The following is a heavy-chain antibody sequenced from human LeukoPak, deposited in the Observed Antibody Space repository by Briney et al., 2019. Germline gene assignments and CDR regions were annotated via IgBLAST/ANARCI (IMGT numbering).Heavy chain of an antibody. CDR3: AREGGGGSWAGY. V-gene: IGHV1-2*02. Sequence: ASVMASCKASGYTFTVYYIHWVRQAPGQGLEWLGWIIHNSGDTNYAQKFQGRVTVTRDTSISTAFMELNRLTSDDTAVYYCAREGGGGSWAGYWGQGTLVTVSS. J-gene: IGHJ4*02. CDR2: IIHNSGDT. D-gene: IGHD1-26*01. CDR1: GYTFTVYY.